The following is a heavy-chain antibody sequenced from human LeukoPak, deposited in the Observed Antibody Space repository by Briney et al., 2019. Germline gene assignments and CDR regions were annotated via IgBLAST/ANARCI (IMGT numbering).Heavy chain of an antibody. V-gene: IGHV4-59*01. Sequence: PSETLSLTCTVSGGSISSYYWSWIRQPPGKGLEWIGYIYYSGSTNYNPSLKSRVTISVDTSKNQFSLKLSSVTAADTAVHYCASSDSSGYPTAGFDYWGQGTLVTVSS. CDR2: IYYSGST. D-gene: IGHD3-22*01. J-gene: IGHJ4*02. CDR1: GGSISSYY. CDR3: ASSDSSGYPTAGFDY.